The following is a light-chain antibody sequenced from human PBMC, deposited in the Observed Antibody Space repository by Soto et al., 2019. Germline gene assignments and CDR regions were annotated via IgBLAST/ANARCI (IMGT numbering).Light chain of an antibody. CDR3: QQHDNYPGT. CDR2: DAS. V-gene: IGKV1-5*01. J-gene: IGKJ1*01. CDR1: QSVNRW. Sequence: DTRVDQSASTEPASVGDRVTLSCRASQSVNRWLAWYQQKPGKAPKLLIYDASSLESGVPSRFSGSGSGTEFTLTISSLHPDDFAFYYCQQHDNYPGTFGRGTKVDIK.